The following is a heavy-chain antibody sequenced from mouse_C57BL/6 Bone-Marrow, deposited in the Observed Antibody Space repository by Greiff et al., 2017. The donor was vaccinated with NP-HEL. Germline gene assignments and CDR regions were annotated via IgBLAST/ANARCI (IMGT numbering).Heavy chain of an antibody. J-gene: IGHJ3*01. Sequence: VQLQQSGAELVKPGASVKMSCKASGYTFTSYWITGVKQRPGQGLEWIGDIYPGSGSTNYNEKFKSKATLTVDTSSSTAYMQLSSLTSEDSAVYYCARTYYDYPWFAYWGQGTLVTVSA. CDR3: ARTYYDYPWFAY. CDR2: IYPGSGST. V-gene: IGHV1-55*01. D-gene: IGHD2-4*01. CDR1: GYTFTSYW.